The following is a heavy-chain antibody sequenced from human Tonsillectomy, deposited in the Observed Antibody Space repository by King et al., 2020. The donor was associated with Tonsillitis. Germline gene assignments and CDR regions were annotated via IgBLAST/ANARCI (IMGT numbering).Heavy chain of an antibody. V-gene: IGHV1-69*01. CDR3: ARRGIINYGMDV. J-gene: IGHJ6*02. CDR1: GGTFNNYG. D-gene: IGHD2-15*01. Sequence: QWQLVQSGAEVKKPGSSLKVSCKASGGTFNNYGISWVRQAPGQGLEWMGGIIPIFGATNYAQKFQGRVTITADESTGTAYMELSSLRSDDTAVYYCARRGIINYGMDVWGQGTTVIVSS. CDR2: IIPIFGAT.